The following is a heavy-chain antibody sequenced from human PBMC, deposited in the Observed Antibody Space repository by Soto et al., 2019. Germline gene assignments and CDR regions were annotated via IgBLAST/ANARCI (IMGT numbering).Heavy chain of an antibody. CDR3: ATNETRRHWFDP. J-gene: IGHJ5*02. CDR2: IYYTGST. V-gene: IGHV4-31*03. CDR1: GGSISNGNSY. Sequence: SETLSLTCTVSGGSISNGNSYWTWIRQLPGKGLEWIGNIYYTGSTSYNPSLKSRVTISIDTSKNQFSLKLRFVVAADTAMYYCATNETRRHWFDPWGQGTLVTVSS.